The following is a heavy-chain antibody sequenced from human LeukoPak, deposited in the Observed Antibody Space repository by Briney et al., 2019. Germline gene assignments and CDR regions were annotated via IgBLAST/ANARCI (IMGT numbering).Heavy chain of an antibody. CDR1: GFTFSSYE. V-gene: IGHV3-48*03. J-gene: IGHJ6*03. D-gene: IGHD6-13*01. CDR3: ARRNVGQQLPPRDGFYYYYMDV. CDR2: ISSSGTTI. Sequence: GGSLRLSCAASGFTFSSYEMNWVRQAPGKGLEWVSYISSSGTTIYYADSVKGRFTISRDNAKKSVYLQMNSLRADDTAVYYCARRNVGQQLPPRDGFYYYYMDVWGRGTTVTISS.